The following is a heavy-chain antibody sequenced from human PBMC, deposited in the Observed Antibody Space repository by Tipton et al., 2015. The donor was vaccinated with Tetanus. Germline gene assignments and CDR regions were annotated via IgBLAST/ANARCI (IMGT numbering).Heavy chain of an antibody. CDR3: ARRSYCSSSRCFDAFDL. CDR2: ISHSGTT. Sequence: GLVKPSQTLSLTCTVSGDSISSSGYFWGWVRQHPGKGLEWIGYISHSGTTYYNPSNPSLKSRLTISMDTSKNQISLKLSSVTAADTAVYYCARRSYCSSSRCFDAFDLWGQGTMVTVSS. V-gene: IGHV4-31*03. J-gene: IGHJ3*01. D-gene: IGHD2-2*01. CDR1: GDSISSSGYF.